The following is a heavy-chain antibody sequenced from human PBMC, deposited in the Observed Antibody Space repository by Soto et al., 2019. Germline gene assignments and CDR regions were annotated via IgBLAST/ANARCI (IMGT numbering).Heavy chain of an antibody. V-gene: IGHV1-18*04. Sequence: ASVKVSCKASGYTFNRYYMHWVRQAPGPGLEWMGWISPHTGGTTYAQKLQGRVTMTTDTSTSTAYMELRSLRSDDTAVYYCARAGYSSSWPTAFDYWGQGTLVTVSS. J-gene: IGHJ4*02. CDR2: ISPHTGGT. CDR1: GYTFNRYY. CDR3: ARAGYSSSWPTAFDY. D-gene: IGHD6-13*01.